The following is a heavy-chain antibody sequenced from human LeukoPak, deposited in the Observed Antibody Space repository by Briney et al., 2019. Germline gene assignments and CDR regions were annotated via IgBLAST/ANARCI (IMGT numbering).Heavy chain of an antibody. CDR1: GYTFTDYF. Sequence: ASVKVSCKASGYTFTDYFMHWVRQAPGQGLEWMGWINPNSGGTNYAQKFQGRVTMTRDTSISTAYMELSRLRSDDTAVYYCARDRYYGSGSYYHDYWGQGTLVTVSS. V-gene: IGHV1-2*02. D-gene: IGHD3-10*01. CDR2: INPNSGGT. CDR3: ARDRYYGSGSYYHDY. J-gene: IGHJ4*02.